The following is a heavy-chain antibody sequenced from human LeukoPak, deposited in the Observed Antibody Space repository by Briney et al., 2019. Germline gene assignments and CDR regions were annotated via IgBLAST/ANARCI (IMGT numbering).Heavy chain of an antibody. V-gene: IGHV3-30*02. D-gene: IGHD5-12*01. CDR2: IRYDGSNK. CDR3: ARGRARMTRAYFDY. CDR1: GFTFSRYG. J-gene: IGHJ4*02. Sequence: GGSLRLSCAASGFTFSRYGVHWVRQAPGKGLEWVAFIRYDGSNKYYADSVKGRFTISRDNSKNTLYLQMNSLRAEDTAVYYCARGRARMTRAYFDYWGQGTLVTVSS.